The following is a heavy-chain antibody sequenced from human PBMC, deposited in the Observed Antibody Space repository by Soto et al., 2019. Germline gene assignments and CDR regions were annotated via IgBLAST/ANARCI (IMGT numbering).Heavy chain of an antibody. J-gene: IGHJ4*02. V-gene: IGHV2-70*01. CDR2: ISWDDDK. CDR3: ARIPIAVAGFDY. CDR1: GFSLSPSGIC. D-gene: IGHD6-19*01. Sequence: SGPTLVNPTQTLTLTCTFSGFSLSPSGICVSSIRQPPGKALEWLALISWDDDKYYRPSLKTSFTISNDTSKNQVVIPMTNMDPLDTATDYCARIPIAVAGFDYWGQGTLVTVSS.